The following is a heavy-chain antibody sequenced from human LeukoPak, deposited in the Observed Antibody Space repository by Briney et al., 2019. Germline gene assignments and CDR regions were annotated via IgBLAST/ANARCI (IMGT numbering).Heavy chain of an antibody. J-gene: IGHJ4*02. CDR2: ISSSSSYI. CDR3: ATEPHDFWSGYYTPGDY. D-gene: IGHD3-3*01. Sequence: GGSLRLSCAASGFTFSSYSMNWVRQAPGKGLEWVSSISSSSSYIYYADSVKGRFTISRDNAKNSLYLQMNSLRAEDTAMYYCATEPHDFWSGYYTPGDYWGQGTLVTVSS. V-gene: IGHV3-21*01. CDR1: GFTFSSYS.